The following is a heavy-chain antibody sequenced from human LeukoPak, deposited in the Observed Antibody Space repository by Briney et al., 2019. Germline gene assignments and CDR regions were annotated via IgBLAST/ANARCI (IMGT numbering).Heavy chain of an antibody. D-gene: IGHD6-19*01. Sequence: GGSLRLSCAASGFSVSGKFMSWVRQAPGKGLEWVSGISWNSGSIGYADSVKGRFTISRDNAKNSLYLQMNSLRAEDTALYYCAKDKGIAVAGTPLDYWGQGTLVTVSS. V-gene: IGHV3-9*01. CDR2: ISWNSGSI. CDR3: AKDKGIAVAGTPLDY. J-gene: IGHJ4*02. CDR1: GFSVSGKF.